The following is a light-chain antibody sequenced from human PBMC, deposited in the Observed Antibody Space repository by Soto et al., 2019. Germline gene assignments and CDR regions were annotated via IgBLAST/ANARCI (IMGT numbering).Light chain of an antibody. J-gene: IGKJ5*01. V-gene: IGKV1-16*01. CDR3: QQYTYHPT. CDR1: QGIRNF. Sequence: DIQMTQYPSSLSASIGDRVTITCRASQGIRNFLAWFQQKPGKAPKSLIYAAFTLQSGVPTRFSGSGSGTDFNLTIIGLQPEDFGTYYCQQYTYHPTFGQGTRL. CDR2: AAF.